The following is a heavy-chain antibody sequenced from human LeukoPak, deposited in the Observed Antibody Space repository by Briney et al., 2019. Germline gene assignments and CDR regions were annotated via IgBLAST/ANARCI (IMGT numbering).Heavy chain of an antibody. CDR1: GGSISSYS. CDR3: ARVALDTAMVKGGLMTWPYYYYYYMDV. CDR2: IYTSGST. V-gene: IGHV4-4*07. Sequence: PSETLSLTCTVSGGSISSYSWSWIRQPAGKGLEWIGRIYTSGSTNYNPSLKSRVTISVDKSKNQFSLKLSSVTAADTAVYYCARVALDTAMVKGGLMTWPYYYYYYMDVWGKGTTVTVSS. J-gene: IGHJ6*03. D-gene: IGHD5-18*01.